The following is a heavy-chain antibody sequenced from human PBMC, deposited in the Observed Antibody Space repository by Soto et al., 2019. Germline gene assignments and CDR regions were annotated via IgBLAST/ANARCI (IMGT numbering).Heavy chain of an antibody. CDR1: GGSISSYY. V-gene: IGHV4-59*08. Sequence: PSETLSLTCTVSGGSISSYYWSWIRQPPGKGLEWIGYIYYSGSTNYNPSLKSRVTISVDTSKNQFSLKLSSVTAADTAVYYCARSSYCSSTSCYKHYYYYYYMDVWGKGTTVTVSS. D-gene: IGHD2-2*02. CDR2: IYYSGST. J-gene: IGHJ6*03. CDR3: ARSSYCSSTSCYKHYYYYYYMDV.